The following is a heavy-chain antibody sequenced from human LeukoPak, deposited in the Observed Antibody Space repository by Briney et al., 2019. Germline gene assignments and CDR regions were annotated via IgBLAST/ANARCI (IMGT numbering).Heavy chain of an antibody. D-gene: IGHD6-19*01. V-gene: IGHV4-34*01. Sequence: SETLSLTCAVYGGSFSGYYWSWIRQPPGKGLEWIGEINHSGSTNYNPSLKSRVTISVDTSKNQFSLKLSSVTAADTAVYYCARVYVGAVVSYYFDYWGQGTLVIVSS. CDR3: ARVYVGAVVSYYFDY. CDR1: GGSFSGYY. CDR2: INHSGST. J-gene: IGHJ4*02.